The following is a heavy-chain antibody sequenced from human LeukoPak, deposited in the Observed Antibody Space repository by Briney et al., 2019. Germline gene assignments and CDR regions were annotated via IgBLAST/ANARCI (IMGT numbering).Heavy chain of an antibody. V-gene: IGHV3-23*01. CDR2: ISGSGGSP. CDR3: VKMHVGGFCSSTSCYGYFEY. CDR1: GFTFSSYA. D-gene: IGHD2-2*01. J-gene: IGHJ4*02. Sequence: GGSLRLSCAASGFTFSSYAMSWVRQAPRKGLEWVSAISGSGGSPYYADSVKGRFTISRDNFKNTLYLQMNSMRVEDTAVYYCVKMHVGGFCSSTSCYGYFEYWGQGTLVTVSS.